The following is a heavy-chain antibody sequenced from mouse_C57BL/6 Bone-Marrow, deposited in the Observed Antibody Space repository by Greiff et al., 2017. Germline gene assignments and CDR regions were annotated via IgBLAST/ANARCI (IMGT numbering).Heavy chain of an antibody. CDR1: GFTFSDYG. D-gene: IGHD3-3*01. CDR2: ISSGSSTI. Sequence: EVNVVESGGGLVKPGGSLKLSCAASGFTFSDYGMHWVRQAPEKGLEWVAYISSGSSTIYYADTVKGRFTISRDNAKNTLFLQMTSLRSEDTAMYYCARGGTRFAYWGQGTLVTVSA. V-gene: IGHV5-17*01. CDR3: ARGGTRFAY. J-gene: IGHJ3*01.